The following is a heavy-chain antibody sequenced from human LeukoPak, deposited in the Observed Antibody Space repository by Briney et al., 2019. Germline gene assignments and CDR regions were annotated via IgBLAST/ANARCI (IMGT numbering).Heavy chain of an antibody. Sequence: SETLSLTCTVSGGSISSYYWSWTRQPAGKGLEWIGRIYTSGSTNYNPSLKSRVTMSVDTSKNQFSLKLSSVTAADTAVYYCARTWLYCSSTSCYEPAFDIWGQGTMVTVSS. CDR3: ARTWLYCSSTSCYEPAFDI. CDR1: GGSISSYY. D-gene: IGHD2-2*01. CDR2: IYTSGST. J-gene: IGHJ3*02. V-gene: IGHV4-4*07.